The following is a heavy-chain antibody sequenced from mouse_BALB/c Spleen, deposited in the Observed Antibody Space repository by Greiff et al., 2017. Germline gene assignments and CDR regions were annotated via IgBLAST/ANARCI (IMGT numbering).Heavy chain of an antibody. CDR1: GYAFTNYL. J-gene: IGHJ4*01. CDR2: INPGSGGT. V-gene: IGHV1-54*01. Sequence: VQGVESGAELVRPGTSVKVSCKASGYAFTNYLIEWVKQRPGQGLEWIGVINPGSGGTNYNEKFKGKATLTADKSSSTAYMQLSSLTSDDSAVYFCARLDDYYAMDYWGQGTSVTVSS. CDR3: ARLDDYYAMDY.